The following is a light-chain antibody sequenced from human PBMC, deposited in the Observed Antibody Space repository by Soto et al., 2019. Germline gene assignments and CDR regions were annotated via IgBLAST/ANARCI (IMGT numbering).Light chain of an antibody. CDR2: AAS. V-gene: IGKV3-20*01. Sequence: EIVLTQTPGTLSLSPGERDTLSCRASQSVNSNYLGWYQKKPAQAPRLLIYAASSRATGVPDRFSGSGSGTDFTLTISRLEPEDFAVYYCQQYGTSPYTFGQGTNLEIK. CDR3: QQYGTSPYT. J-gene: IGKJ2*01. CDR1: QSVNSNY.